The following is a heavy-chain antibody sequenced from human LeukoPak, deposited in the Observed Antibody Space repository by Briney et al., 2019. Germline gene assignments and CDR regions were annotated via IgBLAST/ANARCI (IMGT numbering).Heavy chain of an antibody. D-gene: IGHD2-15*01. CDR2: IYYSGTT. J-gene: IGHJ5*02. Sequence: SETLSLTCTVSGGSISSGGYYWSWIRQHPGKDLEWIGYIYYSGTTYYSPTLKGRVTISVDTSNNQFSLKLSSVTAADTAVYYCARDRWEYCGAGTCYTRHWFDPWGQGTLVTVSS. CDR3: ARDRWEYCGAGTCYTRHWFDP. V-gene: IGHV4-31*03. CDR1: GGSISSGGYY.